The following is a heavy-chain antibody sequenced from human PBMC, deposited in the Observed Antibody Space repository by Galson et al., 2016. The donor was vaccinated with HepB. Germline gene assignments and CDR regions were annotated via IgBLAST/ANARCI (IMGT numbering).Heavy chain of an antibody. D-gene: IGHD6-19*01. Sequence: QSGAEVKKPGESLKISCKVSGFSFTRYWIGWVRQMPGKGLEWMGIIYPGDSEVRYRPPFQGQVTISADTSIKTAYLQWRSLKASDTAMYYCARVLGNGWFFDYWGQGALVTVSS. CDR2: IYPGDSEV. J-gene: IGHJ4*02. CDR1: GFSFTRYW. V-gene: IGHV5-51*01. CDR3: ARVLGNGWFFDY.